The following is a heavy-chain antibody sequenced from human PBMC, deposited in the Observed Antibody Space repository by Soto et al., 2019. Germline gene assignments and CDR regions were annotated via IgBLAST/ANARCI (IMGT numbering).Heavy chain of an antibody. Sequence: GGSLRLSCAASEFTFSSYAMHWVRQAPGRGLEWVALISFDGSSEYYADSVKGRFIISRDNSKSMVYLQLNSLRPDDTAIYYCARTIPRWSYHYGMDVWGQGTTVTVSS. CDR1: EFTFSSYA. CDR3: ARTIPRWSYHYGMDV. J-gene: IGHJ6*02. D-gene: IGHD1-26*01. V-gene: IGHV3-30-3*01. CDR2: ISFDGSSE.